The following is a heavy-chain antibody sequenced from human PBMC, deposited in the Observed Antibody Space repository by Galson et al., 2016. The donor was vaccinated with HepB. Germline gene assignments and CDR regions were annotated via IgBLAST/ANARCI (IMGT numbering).Heavy chain of an antibody. Sequence: SLRLSCAASGFSFSAYGMNWVRQAPGKGLEWVSTISGRGGSTYYAHSVQGRFTISRDNSKNTLYVQMNSLRGEDTAVYYCAKDRNHLLDWLKGPIDYWGQGTLVTVSS. J-gene: IGHJ4*02. CDR1: GFSFSAYG. V-gene: IGHV3-23*01. D-gene: IGHD3-9*01. CDR2: ISGRGGST. CDR3: AKDRNHLLDWLKGPIDY.